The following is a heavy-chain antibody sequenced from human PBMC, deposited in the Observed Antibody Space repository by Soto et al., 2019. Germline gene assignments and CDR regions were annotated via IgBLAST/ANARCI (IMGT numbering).Heavy chain of an antibody. Sequence: ASVKVSCKASGYTFTSYGLSWVRQAPGQALEWMRWISAYNGNTNYAQKLQGRVTMTTDTSTSTAYMELRSLRSDDTAVYYCARDIRLMVRVVIGYWGQGTLVTVSS. CDR1: GYTFTSYG. CDR3: ARDIRLMVRVVIGY. CDR2: ISAYNGNT. D-gene: IGHD3-10*01. V-gene: IGHV1-18*01. J-gene: IGHJ4*02.